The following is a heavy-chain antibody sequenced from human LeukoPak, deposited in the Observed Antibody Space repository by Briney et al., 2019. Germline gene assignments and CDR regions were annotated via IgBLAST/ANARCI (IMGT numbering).Heavy chain of an antibody. D-gene: IGHD2/OR15-2a*01. CDR1: GGSISSSSYC. V-gene: IGHV4-39*01. CDR3: ARHEYFVNY. Sequence: SETLSLTCIVSGGSISSSSYCWGWIRQPPGKGLEWIASIYYSGSTYYNPSLKGRVTISVDTSKNQFSLNPSSVTATDTAMYYCARHEYFVNYWGQGTLVTVAS. CDR2: IYYSGST. J-gene: IGHJ4*02.